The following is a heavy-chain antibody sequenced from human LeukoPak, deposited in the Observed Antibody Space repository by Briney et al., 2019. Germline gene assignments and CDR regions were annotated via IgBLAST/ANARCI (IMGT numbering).Heavy chain of an antibody. Sequence: ASVKVSCKASGYSFTDYYMLWLRQAPGQGLEWMAWINPNSGDTNYAQKFQGRVTITRDTSASTAYMELSSLRSEDTAVYYCARDLYYYGSGSMRFDYWGQGTLVTVSS. V-gene: IGHV1-2*02. CDR3: ARDLYYYGSGSMRFDY. CDR2: INPNSGDT. CDR1: GYSFTDYY. J-gene: IGHJ4*02. D-gene: IGHD3-10*01.